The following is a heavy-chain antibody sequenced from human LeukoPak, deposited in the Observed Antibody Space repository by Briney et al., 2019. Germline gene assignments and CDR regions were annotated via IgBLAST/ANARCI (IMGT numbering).Heavy chain of an antibody. Sequence: SETLSLTCTVSGGSISNYYWSWIRQPAGKGLEWIGRVYSSGSTNYNPSLKSRVTILVDTSKNQFSLNLSSVTAADTAVYYCARRGIAAAGYDYWGQGTLVTVSS. CDR1: GGSISNYY. D-gene: IGHD6-13*01. J-gene: IGHJ4*02. CDR3: ARRGIAAAGYDY. CDR2: VYSSGST. V-gene: IGHV4-4*07.